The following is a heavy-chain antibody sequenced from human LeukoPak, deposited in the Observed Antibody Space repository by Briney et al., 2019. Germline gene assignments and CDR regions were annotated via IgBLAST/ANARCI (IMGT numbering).Heavy chain of an antibody. V-gene: IGHV3-30*02. CDR3: ANGPQYNILTGFYKVRSHLDY. CDR1: GITFSSYG. Sequence: GGSLRLSCAAFGITFSSYGMNWVRQAPGKGLEWVAFIRYDGSNKHYADSVKGRFTISRDNSKNTLYLQMNSLRAEDTAVYYCANGPQYNILTGFYKVRSHLDYWGQGTLVTVSS. D-gene: IGHD3-9*01. CDR2: IRYDGSNK. J-gene: IGHJ4*02.